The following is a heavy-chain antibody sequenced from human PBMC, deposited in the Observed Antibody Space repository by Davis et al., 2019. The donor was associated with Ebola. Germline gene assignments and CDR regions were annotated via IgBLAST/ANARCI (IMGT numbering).Heavy chain of an antibody. J-gene: IGHJ4*02. D-gene: IGHD2-15*01. V-gene: IGHV3-53*01. Sequence: LSLTCAASGFTVSSNYMSWVRQAPGKGLEWVSVIYSGGSTYYGDSVKGRFTISRDNSNNLLYLQMNSLRAEDTAVYYCAIPDCSGANCYSVYIKNWGQGTLVTVSS. CDR3: AIPDCSGANCYSVYIKN. CDR2: IYSGGST. CDR1: GFTVSSNY.